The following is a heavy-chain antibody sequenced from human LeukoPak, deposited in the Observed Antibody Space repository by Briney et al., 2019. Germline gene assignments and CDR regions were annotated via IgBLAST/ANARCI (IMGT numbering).Heavy chain of an antibody. D-gene: IGHD6-19*01. Sequence: SETLSLTCTVSGGSISSYYWSWIRQPPGKGLEWIGYIYYSGSTNYNPSLKSRVTISVDASKNQFSLKLSSVTAADTAVYYCARHVSSSGWYDAFDIWGQGTMVTVSS. CDR3: ARHVSSSGWYDAFDI. CDR2: IYYSGST. V-gene: IGHV4-59*08. CDR1: GGSISSYY. J-gene: IGHJ3*02.